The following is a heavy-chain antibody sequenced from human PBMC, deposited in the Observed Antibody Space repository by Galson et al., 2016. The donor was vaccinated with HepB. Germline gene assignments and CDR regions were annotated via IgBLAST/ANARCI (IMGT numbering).Heavy chain of an antibody. Sequence: TLSLTCAVSGGSISSDGYSWTWIRQPPGKGLEWVGYLYHSGSTDYSPSLKSRVTISVDRSKNQFSLKLRSMTAADTAVYYCASGRNWNYFYGMDVWGQGITVTGSS. V-gene: IGHV4-30-2*01. J-gene: IGHJ6*02. D-gene: IGHD1-20*01. CDR2: LYHSGST. CDR1: GGSISSDGYS. CDR3: ASGRNWNYFYGMDV.